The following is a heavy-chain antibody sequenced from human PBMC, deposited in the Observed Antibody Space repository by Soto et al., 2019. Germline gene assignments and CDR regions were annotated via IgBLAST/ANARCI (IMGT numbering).Heavy chain of an antibody. D-gene: IGHD1-26*01. V-gene: IGHV3-30*18. CDR2: ISSDGSNK. CDR1: GFTFSSYG. CDR3: AKDLGDVGATRTLDY. Sequence: GGSLRLSCAASGFTFSSYGMHWVRQAPGKGLEWVAVISSDGSNKYYADSVKGRFTISRGNSKNTLYVQMDSLRAEDTAVYYCAKDLGDVGATRTLDYLGQGTLVTVSS. J-gene: IGHJ4*02.